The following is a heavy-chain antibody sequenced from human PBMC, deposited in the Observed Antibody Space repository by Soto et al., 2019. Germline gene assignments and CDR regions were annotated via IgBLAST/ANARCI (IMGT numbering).Heavy chain of an antibody. CDR1: GGSISSYY. CDR2: VHHSWGS. J-gene: IGHJ6*02. V-gene: IGHV4-59*08. D-gene: IGHD3-10*01. Sequence: QVQLQESGPGLVKPSETLSLSCTVSGGSISSYYWSWFRQSPGKRMEWIGYVHHSWGSSYNPSLRXXVXXSLDTSKSQFSLKVPSVPATGTAVYYCARQGFGPLHGLVDVWGQGTTVTVSS. CDR3: ARQGFGPLHGLVDV.